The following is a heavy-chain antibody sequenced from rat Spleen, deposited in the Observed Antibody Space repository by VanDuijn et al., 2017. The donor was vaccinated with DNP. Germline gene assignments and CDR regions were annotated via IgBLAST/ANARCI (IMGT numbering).Heavy chain of an antibody. CDR1: DYSITSNF. J-gene: IGHJ1*01. CDR2: ISYSGST. CDR3: ARGLRRVPHYYWYFDF. V-gene: IGHV3-1*01. D-gene: IGHD1-11*01. Sequence: EVQLQESGPGLVKPSQSLSLTCSVTDYSITSNFWGWIRKFPGNKMEWIGHISYSGSTNYNPSLKSRISITRDTSTNQFFLQLNSVTTEDTATYYCARGLRRVPHYYWYFDFWGPGTMVTVSS.